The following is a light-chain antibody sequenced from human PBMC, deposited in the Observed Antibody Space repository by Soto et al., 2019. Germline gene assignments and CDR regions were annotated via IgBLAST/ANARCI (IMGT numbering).Light chain of an antibody. CDR2: GNI. V-gene: IGLV1-40*01. Sequence: QSVLTQPPSVSGAPGQRVTISCTGRRSNIGAGYDVHWYQQRPGTAPKLLIFGNINRPSGVPDRFSGSKSGTSASLAITGLQAEDEGDYYCQSYDSTLSARYVFGTGTQLTVL. CDR3: QSYDSTLSARYV. CDR1: RSNIGAGYD. J-gene: IGLJ1*01.